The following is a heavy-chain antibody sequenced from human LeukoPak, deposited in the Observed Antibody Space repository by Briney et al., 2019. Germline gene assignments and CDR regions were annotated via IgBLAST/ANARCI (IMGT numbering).Heavy chain of an antibody. CDR2: INHSGST. D-gene: IGHD6-6*01. CDR3: ARGLPRIAARFWTDY. CDR1: VGSFSGYY. V-gene: IGHV4-34*01. J-gene: IGHJ4*02. Sequence: ASETLSLTCAVYVGSFSGYYWSWIRQPPGKGLEWIGEINHSGSTNYNPSLKSRVTISVDTSKNQFSLKLSSVTAADTAVYYCARGLPRIAARFWTDYWGQGTLVTVSS.